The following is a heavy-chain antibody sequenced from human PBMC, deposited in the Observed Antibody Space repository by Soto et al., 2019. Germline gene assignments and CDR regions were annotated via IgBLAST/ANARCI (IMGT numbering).Heavy chain of an antibody. Sequence: SETLSLTCTVSGGSFKSGSYSWSWIRQPPGKGLEWIGYVYHTGRTSYNPSPKSRVSISMDTSKNQFSLNLDSVTAADTAVYFCARDFAYFDSWGQGTLVTVSS. CDR2: VYHTGRT. V-gene: IGHV4-61*01. J-gene: IGHJ4*02. CDR3: ARDFAYFDS. CDR1: GGSFKSGSYS. D-gene: IGHD3-3*01.